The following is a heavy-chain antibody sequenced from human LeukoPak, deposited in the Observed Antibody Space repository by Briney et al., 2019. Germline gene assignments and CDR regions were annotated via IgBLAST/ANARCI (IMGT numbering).Heavy chain of an antibody. CDR1: GYTFTSYD. D-gene: IGHD3-22*01. CDR2: MNPNSGNT. CDR3: ASSMYYYDSSGHYYEGLGY. V-gene: IGHV1-8*03. J-gene: IGHJ4*02. Sequence: ASVKVSCKASGYTFTSYDINWVRQATGQGLEWMGWMNPNSGNTGYAQKFQGRVTITRNTSTSTAYMELSSLRSEDTAVYYCASSMYYYDSSGHYYEGLGYWGQGTLVTVSS.